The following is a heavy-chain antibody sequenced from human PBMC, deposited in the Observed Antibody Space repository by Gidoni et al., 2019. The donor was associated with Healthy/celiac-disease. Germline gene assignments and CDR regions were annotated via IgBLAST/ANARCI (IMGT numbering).Heavy chain of an antibody. CDR3: AKDQLGVIAAAGPIDY. D-gene: IGHD6-13*01. V-gene: IGHV3-23*01. CDR1: GFPFSSYA. Sequence: EVQLLESGGGLVQPGGSLRLSCAASGFPFSSYAMSWVRQAPGKGLEWVSAISGSGGSTYYADSVKGRFTISRDNSKNTLYLQMNSLRAEDTAVYYCAKDQLGVIAAAGPIDYWGQGTLVTVSS. CDR2: ISGSGGST. J-gene: IGHJ4*02.